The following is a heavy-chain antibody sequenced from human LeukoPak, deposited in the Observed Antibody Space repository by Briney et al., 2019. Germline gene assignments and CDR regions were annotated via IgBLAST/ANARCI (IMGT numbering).Heavy chain of an antibody. J-gene: IGHJ6*02. V-gene: IGHV4-59*08. CDR1: GTSISSYY. CDR3: ARHRSSGSYSPYHHYGMDV. CDR2: IYYTGST. D-gene: IGHD3-10*01. Sequence: SETLSLTCIVSGTSISSYYWSWVRQPPGKGLEYIGYIYYTGSTNSSPSLKSRVTISVDTSRNQFSLKVTSVTAADTAVYYCARHRSSGSYSPYHHYGMDVWGQGTTVTVSS.